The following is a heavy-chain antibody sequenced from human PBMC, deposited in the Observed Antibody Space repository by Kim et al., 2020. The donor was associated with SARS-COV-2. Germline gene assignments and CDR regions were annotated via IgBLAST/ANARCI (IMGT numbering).Heavy chain of an antibody. J-gene: IGHJ4*02. Sequence: SPKFQGRVTITRDTSASTAYMELSSLRSEDTAVYYCASETTPGSGSYPHYWGQGTLVTVSS. D-gene: IGHD3-10*01. CDR3: ASETTPGSGSYPHY. V-gene: IGHV1-3*01.